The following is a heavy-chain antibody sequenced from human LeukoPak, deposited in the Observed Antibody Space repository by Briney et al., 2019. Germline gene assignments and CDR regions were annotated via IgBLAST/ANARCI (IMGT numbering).Heavy chain of an antibody. CDR2: IRSKSHGGTT. CDR1: VLTFSSAW. D-gene: IGHD3-22*01. V-gene: IGHV3-15*01. CDR3: TTVGVYYYDH. Sequence: RGALRLSCTTSVLTFSSAWMTWVRLAPGRGLEWVGRIRSKSHGGTTDYAEPVKGRFIISRDDSKNTVYLQMNSLKTEDTGDYFCTTVGVYYYDHWGQGTQVAVSS. J-gene: IGHJ5*02.